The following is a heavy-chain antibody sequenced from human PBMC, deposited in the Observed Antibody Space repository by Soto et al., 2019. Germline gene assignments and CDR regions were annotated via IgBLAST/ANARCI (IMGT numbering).Heavy chain of an antibody. CDR2: MSYDGNNK. CDR1: GFTFSSYG. D-gene: IGHD2-8*01. J-gene: IGHJ4*02. Sequence: QVQLVESGGGVVQPGGSLTLSCAASGFTFSSYGMHWVRQAPGKGLEWVAVMSYDGNNKYYADSVKGRFTVSRDNSRNTQFLQMNSLRVEDTDVYYCAKGFISGGYCANGICYHFDYWGQGTTVTVSS. CDR3: AKGFISGGYCANGICYHFDY. V-gene: IGHV3-30*18.